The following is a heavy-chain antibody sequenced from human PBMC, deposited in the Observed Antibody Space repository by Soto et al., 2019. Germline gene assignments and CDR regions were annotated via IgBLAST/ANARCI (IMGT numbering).Heavy chain of an antibody. J-gene: IGHJ6*02. V-gene: IGHV3-30*18. CDR3: AKGTTGTTYYYGMDV. CDR1: GFIFNSNG. D-gene: IGHD1-1*01. Sequence: GGSLRLSCAASGFIFNSNGMHWVRQAPGKGLEWVALISDDGSKKDYADSVKGRFTISRDNSKNTLYLQMNSLRVEDTAMYYCAKGTTGTTYYYGMDVWGQGTTVTVS. CDR2: ISDDGSKK.